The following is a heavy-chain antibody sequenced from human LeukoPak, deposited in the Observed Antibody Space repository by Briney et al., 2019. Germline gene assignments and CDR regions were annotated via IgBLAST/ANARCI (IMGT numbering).Heavy chain of an antibody. CDR2: IYYSGST. CDR3: ARNVSRGEPGGAFDM. D-gene: IGHD3-16*01. J-gene: IGHJ3*02. V-gene: IGHV4-39*01. Sequence: SETLSLTCTVSGGAISGRRDYWGWIRQPPGKGLEWLASIYYSGSTHYNPSLKSRVTISGDTSRNQFSLELRTATAADTAMYYCARNVSRGEPGGAFDMWGQGTMVTVSS. CDR1: GGAISGRRDY.